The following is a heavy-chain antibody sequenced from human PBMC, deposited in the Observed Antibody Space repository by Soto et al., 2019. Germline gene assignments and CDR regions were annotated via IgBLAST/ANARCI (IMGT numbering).Heavy chain of an antibody. V-gene: IGHV3-23*01. D-gene: IGHD6-13*01. Sequence: GGSLRLSCAASGFTFSSYAMSWVRQAPGKGLEWVSAISGSGGSTYYADSVKGRFNISRDNSKNTLYLQMNSLRAEDTAVYYCAKDYSSWYSNNYFDYWGQGTLVTVSS. CDR1: GFTFSSYA. J-gene: IGHJ4*02. CDR2: ISGSGGST. CDR3: AKDYSSWYSNNYFDY.